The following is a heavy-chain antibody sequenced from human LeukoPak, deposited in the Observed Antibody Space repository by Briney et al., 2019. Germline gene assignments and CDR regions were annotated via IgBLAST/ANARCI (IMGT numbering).Heavy chain of an antibody. CDR2: IYYSGST. CDR1: GGSISSGSYY. CDR3: ATYDYGDYAADY. J-gene: IGHJ4*02. V-gene: IGHV4-39*07. D-gene: IGHD4-17*01. Sequence: SETLSLTCTVSGGSISSGSYYWGWIRQPPGKGLEWIGSIYYSGSTYYNPSLKSRVTISVDTSKNQFSLKLSSVTAADTAVYYCATYDYGDYAADYWGQGTLVTVSS.